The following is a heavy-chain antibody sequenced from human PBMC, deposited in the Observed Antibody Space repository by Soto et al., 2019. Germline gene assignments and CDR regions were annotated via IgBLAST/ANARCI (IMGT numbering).Heavy chain of an antibody. CDR3: AKDFGIYYYYYGMDV. V-gene: IGHV3-30*18. Sequence: GGSLRLSCAASGFTFSSYGMHWVRQAPGKGLEWVAVISYDGSNKYYADSVKGRFTISRDNSKNTLYLQMNSLRAEDTAVYYCAKDFGIYYYYYGMDVWGQGTTVTVSS. CDR2: ISYDGSNK. D-gene: IGHD3-10*01. CDR1: GFTFSSYG. J-gene: IGHJ6*02.